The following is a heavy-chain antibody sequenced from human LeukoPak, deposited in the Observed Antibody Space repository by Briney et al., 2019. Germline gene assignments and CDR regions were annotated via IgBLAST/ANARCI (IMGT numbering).Heavy chain of an antibody. CDR2: MNPNSGNT. Sequence: ASVKVSCKASGGTFTSYDINWVRQATGQGLEWMGWMNPNSGNTGYAQKFQGRVTITRNTSISTAYMELSSLRSEDTAVYYCARGIAAYYYYYMDVWGKGTTVTVSS. CDR3: ARGIAAYYYYYMDV. V-gene: IGHV1-8*03. D-gene: IGHD6-6*01. J-gene: IGHJ6*03. CDR1: GGTFTSYD.